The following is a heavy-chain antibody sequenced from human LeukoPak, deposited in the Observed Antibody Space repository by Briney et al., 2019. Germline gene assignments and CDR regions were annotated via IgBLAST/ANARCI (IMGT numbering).Heavy chain of an antibody. D-gene: IGHD3-16*01. CDR3: AIMLGAFDY. CDR2: TNPNSGNT. J-gene: IGHJ4*02. CDR1: GYTFTSYD. Sequence: ASVKVSCKASGYTFTSYDINWGRQAPGQGLEWMEWTNPNSGNTGYAQKFQGRVTMTRNTSISTAYMELSSLRSEDTAVYYCAIMLGAFDYWGQGTLVTVSS. V-gene: IGHV1-8*01.